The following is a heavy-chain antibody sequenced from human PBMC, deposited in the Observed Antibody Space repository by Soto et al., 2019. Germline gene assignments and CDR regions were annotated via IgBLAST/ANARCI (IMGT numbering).Heavy chain of an antibody. CDR3: ASTYYDFWSGYYYFDY. V-gene: IGHV4-39*01. CDR1: GGSISSSSYY. Sequence: QLQESGPGLVKPSETLSLTCTVSGGSISSSSYYWGWIRQPPGKGLEWIGSIYYSGSTYYNPSLKSRVTISVDTSKNQFSLKLSSVTAADTAVYYCASTYYDFWSGYYYFDYWGQGTLVTVSS. J-gene: IGHJ4*02. CDR2: IYYSGST. D-gene: IGHD3-3*01.